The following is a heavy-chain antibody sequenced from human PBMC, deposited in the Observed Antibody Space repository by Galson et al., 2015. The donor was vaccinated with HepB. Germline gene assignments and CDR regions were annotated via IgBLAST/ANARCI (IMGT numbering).Heavy chain of an antibody. V-gene: IGHV3-33*01. CDR1: GFTFNTYG. J-gene: IGHJ3*02. Sequence: SLRLSCAASGFTFNTYGMHWVRQAPGKGLEWVAVVWFDGGNKYYSDSVKGRFTISRDNAKKKLYLQMNSLRAEDTAVYYCARAGDNSGEPSAFDIWGQGTMVTVSS. CDR2: VWFDGGNK. D-gene: IGHD7-27*01. CDR3: ARAGDNSGEPSAFDI.